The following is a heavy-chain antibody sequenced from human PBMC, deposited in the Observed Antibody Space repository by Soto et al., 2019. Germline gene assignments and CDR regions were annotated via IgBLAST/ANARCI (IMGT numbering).Heavy chain of an antibody. J-gene: IGHJ3*02. V-gene: IGHV3-9*01. CDR2: ISWNSGSI. Sequence: PGGSLRLSCAASGFTFDDYAMHWVRQAPGKGLGWVSGISWNSGSIGYADSVKGRFTISRDNAKNSLYLQMNSLRAEDTALYYCAKDIFGYPRVRDAFDIWGQGTMVTVSS. CDR3: AKDIFGYPRVRDAFDI. CDR1: GFTFDDYA. D-gene: IGHD3-22*01.